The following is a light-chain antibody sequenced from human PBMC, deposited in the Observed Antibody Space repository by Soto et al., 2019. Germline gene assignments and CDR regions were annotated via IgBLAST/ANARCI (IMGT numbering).Light chain of an antibody. Sequence: DIQMTQSPSSLSASVGDRVTITCRASQSISNYLNWYQQKQGKAPNLLIYAASSLQSGVPSRFSGRGSGTDFTLTISSLQPEDFATYFCQQSYSTPRTFGQGTKVDIK. V-gene: IGKV1-39*01. CDR3: QQSYSTPRT. CDR1: QSISNY. CDR2: AAS. J-gene: IGKJ1*01.